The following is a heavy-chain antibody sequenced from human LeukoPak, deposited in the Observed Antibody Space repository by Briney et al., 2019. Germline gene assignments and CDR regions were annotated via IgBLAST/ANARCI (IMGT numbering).Heavy chain of an antibody. Sequence: ASVTVSCKASGYTFTSYGISWVRQAPGQGLEWMGWISAYNGNTNYAQKLQGRVTMTTDTSTSTAYTELRSLRSDDTAVYYCARSVYSNQYHYYMDVWGKGTTVTVSS. CDR2: ISAYNGNT. J-gene: IGHJ6*03. D-gene: IGHD4-11*01. V-gene: IGHV1-18*01. CDR1: GYTFTSYG. CDR3: ARSVYSNQYHYYMDV.